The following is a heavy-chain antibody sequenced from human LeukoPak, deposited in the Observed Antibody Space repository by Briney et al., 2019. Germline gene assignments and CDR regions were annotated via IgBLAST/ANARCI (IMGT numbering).Heavy chain of an antibody. CDR2: FYASGTT. Sequence: PSATLSLTCNVFGGSISNYFWSWLRQPAGKGLEWIGRFYASGTTYYNPSLRSRVTLSMDTSKNHFSLKLTSVTAADTAVYYCARTHCGGGSCDTFDPWGQGTLVTVSS. CDR1: GGSISNYF. CDR3: ARTHCGGGSCDTFDP. V-gene: IGHV4-4*07. D-gene: IGHD2-21*01. J-gene: IGHJ5*02.